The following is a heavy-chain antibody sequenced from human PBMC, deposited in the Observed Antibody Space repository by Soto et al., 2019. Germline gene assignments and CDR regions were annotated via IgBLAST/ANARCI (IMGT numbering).Heavy chain of an antibody. J-gene: IGHJ4*02. CDR1: GFTFSSHA. CDR2: IGDSGGNI. V-gene: IGHV3-23*01. D-gene: IGHD3-22*01. CDR3: AKQQPYYDSSGPFDY. Sequence: EVQLLESGGGLVQPGGSLRLSCGASGFTFSSHAMSWVRQAPGKGLEWVSTIGDSGGNIYYADSVKGRFTLSRDNSKNTLYLQMSSLRAEDTAVYYCAKQQPYYDSSGPFDYWGQGTLVTVSS.